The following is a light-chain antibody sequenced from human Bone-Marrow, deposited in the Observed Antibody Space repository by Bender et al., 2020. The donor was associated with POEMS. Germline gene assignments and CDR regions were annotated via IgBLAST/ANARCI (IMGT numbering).Light chain of an antibody. V-gene: IGLV2-11*01. CDR3: CSYARSQTSV. Sequence: QSALTQPRSVSGSPGQSVTISCTGTSSDVGAYNYVSWYQQHPDKAPKLIIYDVSQRPSGVPDRISGSKSGNTASLTISGLQAEDEAEYYCCSYARSQTSVFGGGTKMTVL. CDR2: DVS. J-gene: IGLJ2*01. CDR1: SSDVGAYNY.